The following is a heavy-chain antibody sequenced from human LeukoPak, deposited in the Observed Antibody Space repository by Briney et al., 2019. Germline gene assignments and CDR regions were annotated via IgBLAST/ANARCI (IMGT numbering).Heavy chain of an antibody. CDR1: GFTFDDYA. CDR2: ISWNSGSI. V-gene: IGHV3-9*03. CDR3: AKDRNYDFWNGPFDY. D-gene: IGHD3-3*01. J-gene: IGHJ4*02. Sequence: GGSLRLSCAASGFTFDDYAMHWVRQAPGKGLEWVSGISWNSGSIAYADSVKGRFTISRDNAKNSPYLQMNSLRPEDMAFYYCAKDRNYDFWNGPFDYWGRGTLVTVSS.